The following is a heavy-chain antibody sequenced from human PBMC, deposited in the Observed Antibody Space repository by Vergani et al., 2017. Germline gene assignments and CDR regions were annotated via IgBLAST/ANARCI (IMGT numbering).Heavy chain of an antibody. Sequence: EVQLVESGGGLVQPGGSLRLSCAASGFTFSSYSMNWVRQAPGKGLEWVSYISSSSSTIYYADSVKGRFTISRDNAKNSLYLQMNSLRAEDTAVYYCARATVTWSDYWGQGTLVTVSS. J-gene: IGHJ4*02. D-gene: IGHD4-17*01. CDR3: ARATVTWSDY. CDR2: ISSSSSTI. CDR1: GFTFSSYS. V-gene: IGHV3-48*04.